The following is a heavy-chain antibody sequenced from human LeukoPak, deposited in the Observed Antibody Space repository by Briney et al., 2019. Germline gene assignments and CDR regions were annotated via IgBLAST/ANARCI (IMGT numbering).Heavy chain of an antibody. D-gene: IGHD6-13*01. V-gene: IGHV4-4*07. CDR3: ARGHSDSWSVFDY. J-gene: IGHJ4*02. CDR1: GVSISSYQ. Sequence: KLSETLSLTCTLSGVSISSYQLSWLRQPAPKGLAGIGRMQTSGRIDYNLSLKSRLTISVDRSKNQLSLMLSSVIAADTAVYYCARGHSDSWSVFDYWGQGTLVTISS. CDR2: MQTSGRI.